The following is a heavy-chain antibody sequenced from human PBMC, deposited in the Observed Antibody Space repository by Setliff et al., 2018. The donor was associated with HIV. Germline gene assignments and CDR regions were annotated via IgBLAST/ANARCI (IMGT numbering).Heavy chain of an antibody. CDR2: IYPGDSDT. CDR1: GYTFTNYW. V-gene: IGHV5-51*01. D-gene: IGHD1-26*01. CDR3: ARPRRPYSGSYYDGLDI. J-gene: IGHJ3*02. Sequence: PGESLKISCQGSGYTFTNYWIGWVRQMPGKGLECMGIIYPGDSDTRYSPSFQGQVTISADKSISTAYLQWSSLKASGTAMFYCARPRRPYSGSYYDGLDIWGQGTMVTVSS.